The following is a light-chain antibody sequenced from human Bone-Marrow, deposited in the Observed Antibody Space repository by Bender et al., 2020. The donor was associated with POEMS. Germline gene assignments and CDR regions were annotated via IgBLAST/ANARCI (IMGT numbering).Light chain of an antibody. Sequence: QSSLTQPASVSGSPGQSITISCTGTPNDVGGYNHVAWYQQHPGRAPKLLLYDVSTRPSGVSPRFSGSKSGTTASLTISGLQAEDEADYYCSSYAGRTTVVLGGGTKLTVL. CDR1: PNDVGGYNH. CDR2: DVS. V-gene: IGLV2-14*03. J-gene: IGLJ2*01. CDR3: SSYAGRTTVV.